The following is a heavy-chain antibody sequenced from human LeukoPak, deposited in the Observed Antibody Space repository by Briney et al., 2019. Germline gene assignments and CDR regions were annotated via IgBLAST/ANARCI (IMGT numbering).Heavy chain of an antibody. D-gene: IGHD3-22*01. CDR1: GFTFSTYW. CDR3: ARAPSEIGGYYPEYFRH. J-gene: IGHJ1*01. CDR2: IKSDGST. V-gene: IGHV3-74*01. Sequence: GGSLRLSCAASGFTFSTYWMHRVRQAPGKGLVWVSRIKSDGSTNYADSVKGRFTISRDNAKNTVSLQMNSLRAEDTGVYYCARAPSEIGGYYPEYFRHWGQGTLVTVSS.